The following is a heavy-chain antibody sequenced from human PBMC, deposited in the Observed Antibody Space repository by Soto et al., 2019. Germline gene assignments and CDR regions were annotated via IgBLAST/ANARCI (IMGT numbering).Heavy chain of an antibody. V-gene: IGHV2-5*02. CDR1: GFSLSTSGVG. J-gene: IGHJ4*02. D-gene: IGHD2-2*01. CDR2: IYWDDDK. CDR3: AHSGKSCGGATCYVRYYFDY. Sequence: QTTLKESGPTLVKPTQTLTLTCTFSGFSLSTSGVGVGWIRQPPGKALEWLALIYWDDDKRYSPSLKSRLTITKDTSKNQVVLTMTNMVPVDTATYYCAHSGKSCGGATCYVRYYFDYWGQGSLVTVSS.